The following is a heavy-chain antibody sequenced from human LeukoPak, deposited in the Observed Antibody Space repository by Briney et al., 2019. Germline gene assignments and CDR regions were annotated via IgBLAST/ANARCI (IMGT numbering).Heavy chain of an antibody. Sequence: GGSLRLSCAASGFTFSSYAMSWVRQAPGKGLEWVSIIYSGGSTYHADSVKGRFTISRDNSKNTLYLQMNSLRAEDTAVYYCASRYYYDSSGYYNVDYWGQGTLVTVSS. CDR3: ASRYYYDSSGYYNVDY. V-gene: IGHV3-53*01. J-gene: IGHJ4*02. CDR2: IYSGGST. D-gene: IGHD3-22*01. CDR1: GFTFSSYA.